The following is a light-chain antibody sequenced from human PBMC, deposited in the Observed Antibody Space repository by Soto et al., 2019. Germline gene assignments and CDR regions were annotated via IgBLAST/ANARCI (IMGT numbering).Light chain of an antibody. CDR1: NIGSKS. Sequence: ALTQPPSVSVAPGKTARITYGGNNIGSKSVHWYQQKPGQAPVLVIYYDSDRPSGIPERFSGSNSGNTATLTISRVEAGDEADYYCQVWDSSSDHPRVVFGGGTKLTVL. V-gene: IGLV3-21*04. CDR3: QVWDSSSDHPRVV. J-gene: IGLJ2*01. CDR2: YDS.